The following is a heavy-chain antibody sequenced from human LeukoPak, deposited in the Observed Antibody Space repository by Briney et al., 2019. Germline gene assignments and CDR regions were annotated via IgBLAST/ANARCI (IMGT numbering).Heavy chain of an antibody. V-gene: IGHV4-34*01. D-gene: IGHD5-24*01. CDR1: GGSFSGYY. J-gene: IGHJ6*02. Sequence: SETLSLTCAVYGGSFSGYYWSWIRQPPGKGLEWIGEINHSGSTNYNPSLKSRVTISVDTSKNQFSLKLSSVTAADTAVYYCARGGDGYNYGLFCYYYGMDVWGQGTTVTVSS. CDR3: ARGGDGYNYGLFCYYYGMDV. CDR2: INHSGST.